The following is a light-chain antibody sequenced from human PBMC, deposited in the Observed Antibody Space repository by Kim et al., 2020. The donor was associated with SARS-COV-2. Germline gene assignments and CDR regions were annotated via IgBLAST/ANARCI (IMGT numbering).Light chain of an antibody. J-gene: IGLJ2*01. CDR3: EAWDDSLV. V-gene: IGLV1-44*01. Sequence: GTPEQRVPISCSGSSSNIGSNTVNWYQQLPGTAPKLLIYSNNQRPSGVPDRSSGSKSGTSASLAISGLQSEDEADYYCEAWDDSLVFGGGTQLTVL. CDR1: SSNIGSNT. CDR2: SNN.